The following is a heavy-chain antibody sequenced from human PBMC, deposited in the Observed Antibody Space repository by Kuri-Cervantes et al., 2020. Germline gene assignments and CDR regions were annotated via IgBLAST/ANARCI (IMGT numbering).Heavy chain of an antibody. V-gene: IGHV3-30*04. CDR3: AKLSRDGYNEFDY. D-gene: IGHD5-24*01. CDR2: ISYDGSNK. CDR1: GFTFSSYA. J-gene: IGHJ4*02. Sequence: LSLTCAASGFTFSSYAMHWVRQAPGKGLEWVAVISYDGSNKYYADSVKGRFTISRDNSKNTLYLQMNSLRAEDTAVYYCAKLSRDGYNEFDYWGQGTLVTVSS.